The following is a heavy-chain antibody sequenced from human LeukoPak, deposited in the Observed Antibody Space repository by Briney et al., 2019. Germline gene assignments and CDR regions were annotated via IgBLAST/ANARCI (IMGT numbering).Heavy chain of an antibody. CDR3: ARSPPGRTNWNYYDY. D-gene: IGHD1-1*01. Sequence: GGSLRLSCAASGFTFSDYAMHWVRQAPGKGLEFVSIIGPIGVYTYYANSVKGRFTISRDNSKSTVSLQMGSLRDEDMAVYYCARSPPGRTNWNYYDYWGRGTLVTVSS. J-gene: IGHJ4*02. CDR2: IGPIGVYT. V-gene: IGHV3-64*01. CDR1: GFTFSDYA.